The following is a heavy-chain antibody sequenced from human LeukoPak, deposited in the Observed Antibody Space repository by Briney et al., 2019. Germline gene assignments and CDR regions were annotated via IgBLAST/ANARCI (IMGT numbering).Heavy chain of an antibody. V-gene: IGHV4-34*01. Sequence: SETLSLTCAVYGGTFSGYYWSWIRQPPGKGLEWLGEINHSGSTNYNPSLRSRITISIDTSKNQFSLKMSYVTAADTAVYYCARGVTTEGLDYWGQGTLVTVSS. CDR2: INHSGST. CDR1: GGTFSGYY. D-gene: IGHD4-17*01. J-gene: IGHJ4*02. CDR3: ARGVTTEGLDY.